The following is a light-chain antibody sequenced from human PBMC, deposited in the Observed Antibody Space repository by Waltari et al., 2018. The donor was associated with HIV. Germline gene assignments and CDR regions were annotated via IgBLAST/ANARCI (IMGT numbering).Light chain of an antibody. CDR1: DLPRQS. J-gene: IGLJ2*01. Sequence: SYELTQPPSVSVAPGQTARLPCTGDDLPRQSAYCYQQTPGQAPVLLMYKNSERPSGIPERFSGSNSGTTVTLTISGVQAEDGADYYCQSTDSSGTWVFGGGTNLTVL. CDR3: QSTDSSGTWV. V-gene: IGLV3-25*03. CDR2: KNS.